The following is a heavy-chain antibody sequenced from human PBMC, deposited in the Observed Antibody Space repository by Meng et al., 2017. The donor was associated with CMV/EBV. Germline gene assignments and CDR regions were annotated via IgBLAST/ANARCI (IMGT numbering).Heavy chain of an antibody. J-gene: IGHJ4*02. CDR1: GFAVSSNY. CDR2: IYSGGNT. V-gene: IGHV3-53*01. D-gene: IGHD3-3*01. CDR3: ARDTTIFGVVTQN. Sequence: CAAYGFAVSSNYVGWVSQAPGRGLEWVSVIYSGGNTYYADSVKDRFTISRDNSKSALYLQMNSLGAEGTAVYYCARDTTIFGVVTQNWGQGTLVTVSS.